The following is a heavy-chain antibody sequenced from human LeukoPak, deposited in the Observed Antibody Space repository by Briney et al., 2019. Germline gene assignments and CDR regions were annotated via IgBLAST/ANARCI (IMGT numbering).Heavy chain of an antibody. CDR1: GFTFIGSA. V-gene: IGHV3-73*01. CDR2: IRSKANSYAT. D-gene: IGHD4-23*01. Sequence: GGTLRLSCAASGFTFIGSAMHWVRQASGKGLEWVGRIRSKANSYATAYAASVKGRFTISRDDSKNTAYLQMNSLKTEDTAVYYCTTHDYGGNTGVDYWGQGTLVTVSS. J-gene: IGHJ4*02. CDR3: TTHDYGGNTGVDY.